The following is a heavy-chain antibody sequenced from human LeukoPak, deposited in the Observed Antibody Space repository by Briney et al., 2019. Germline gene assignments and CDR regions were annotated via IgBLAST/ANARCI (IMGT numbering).Heavy chain of an antibody. CDR2: ISYDGSNK. Sequence: GGSLRLSCAASGFTFSSYDMNWVRQAPGKGLEWVAVISYDGSNKFYADSVKGRFTISRDNSKNTLYLQMNSLRAEDTALYYCAKAGYLSGWRYFDYWGQGTLVTVYS. D-gene: IGHD6-19*01. V-gene: IGHV3-30*18. J-gene: IGHJ4*02. CDR3: AKAGYLSGWRYFDY. CDR1: GFTFSSYD.